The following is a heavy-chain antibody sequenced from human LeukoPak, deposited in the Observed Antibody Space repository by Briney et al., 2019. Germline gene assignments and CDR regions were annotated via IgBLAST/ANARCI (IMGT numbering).Heavy chain of an antibody. J-gene: IGHJ4*02. CDR3: ARDLTGFWTTDY. V-gene: IGHV3-21*01. Sequence: ETLSLTCTVSGGSISSSSHYWGWIRQPPGKGLEWVSSISSSSSYIYYADSVKGRFTISRDNSKNTLYLQMNSLRVEDTAVYYCARDLTGFWTTDYWGQGTLVTVSS. D-gene: IGHD3/OR15-3a*01. CDR1: GGSISSSS. CDR2: ISSSSSYI.